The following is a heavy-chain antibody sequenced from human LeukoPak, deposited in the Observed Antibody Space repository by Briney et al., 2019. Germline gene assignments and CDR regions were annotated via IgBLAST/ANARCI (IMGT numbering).Heavy chain of an antibody. D-gene: IGHD6-19*01. CDR2: ISSSGSTI. V-gene: IGHV3-11*04. CDR1: GFTYSDYQ. CDR3: ARAGGSGCPFRGNYFDY. Sequence: KAGGELRLSCAASGFTYSDYQMSWLRQAQRKGLEGVSYISSSGSTIYYAHSVKGRFTISRDHAKNSLYLQMDSLKREDTAGYYCARAGGSGCPFRGNYFDYWGQGTLVTVSS. J-gene: IGHJ4*02.